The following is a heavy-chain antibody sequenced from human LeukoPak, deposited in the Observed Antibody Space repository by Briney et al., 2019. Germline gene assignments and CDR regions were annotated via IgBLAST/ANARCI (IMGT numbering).Heavy chain of an antibody. Sequence: GGSLRLSCAGSGFIFNNYAMHWVRQPPGKGLAWVSGISWNSGSIDYADSVKGRFTISRDNAKNSLYLQMNSLRVEDTAFYYCAKDNRRHYTSGPNPDSLHWGQGALVTVSS. J-gene: IGHJ4*02. CDR3: AKDNRRHYTSGPNPDSLH. CDR2: ISWNSGSI. D-gene: IGHD6-19*01. V-gene: IGHV3-9*01. CDR1: GFIFNNYA.